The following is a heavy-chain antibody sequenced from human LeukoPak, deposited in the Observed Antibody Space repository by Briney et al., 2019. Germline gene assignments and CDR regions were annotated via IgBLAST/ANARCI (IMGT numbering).Heavy chain of an antibody. CDR1: GFTFSSYE. V-gene: IGHV3-48*03. CDR3: AKAPFTGSWISDY. Sequence: PGGSLRLSCAASGFTFSSYEMNWVRQAPGKGLEWVSYISATGNTIFYADSVKGRFTISRDYSKNTLYLQMNSLRADDTAVYYCAKAPFTGSWISDYWGQGTLVTVSS. CDR2: ISATGNTI. D-gene: IGHD1-14*01. J-gene: IGHJ4*02.